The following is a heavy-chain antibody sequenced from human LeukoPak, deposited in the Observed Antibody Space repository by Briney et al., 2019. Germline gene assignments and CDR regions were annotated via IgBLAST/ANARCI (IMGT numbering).Heavy chain of an antibody. Sequence: SETLSLTCSVSGGSISNYYWSWIRQPPGKGLEWIGYIYHNGGTNYNPSLKSRVTISVDMSKSQFSLKLSSVTAADTAVYYCAKVVSGWFDPWGQGTLVTVSS. CDR2: IYHNGGT. CDR1: GGSISNYY. V-gene: IGHV4-59*01. J-gene: IGHJ5*02. CDR3: AKVVSGWFDP. D-gene: IGHD6-19*01.